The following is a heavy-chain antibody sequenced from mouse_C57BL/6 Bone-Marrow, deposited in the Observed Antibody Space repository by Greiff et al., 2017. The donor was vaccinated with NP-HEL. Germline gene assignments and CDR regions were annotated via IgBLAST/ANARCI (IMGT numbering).Heavy chain of an antibody. CDR2: IHPSDSDT. D-gene: IGHD1-1*01. CDR3: VLYYYGSSYVIDY. CDR1: GYTFTSYW. Sequence: VQLQQPGAELVKPGASVKVSCKASGYTFTSYWMHWVKQRPGQGLEWIGRIHPSDSDTNYNQKFKGKATLTVDKSSSTAYMQLSSLTSEDAAVYDCVLYYYGSSYVIDYWGQGTTLTVSS. V-gene: IGHV1-74*01. J-gene: IGHJ2*01.